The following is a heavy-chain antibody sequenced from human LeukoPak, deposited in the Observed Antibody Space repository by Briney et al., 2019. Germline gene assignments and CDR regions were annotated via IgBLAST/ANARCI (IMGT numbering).Heavy chain of an antibody. CDR1: GFTSSNYA. CDR3: AKYVCGGDCYDYFDC. D-gene: IGHD2-21*02. CDR2: IRSSGHNT. Sequence: GGSLRLSCAASGFTSSNYAMSWVRQAPGKGLEWVSGIRSSGHNTYYEDSVKGRFTISRDNSKNMLYLQMNSLRAEDTAVYYCAKYVCGGDCYDYFDCWGQGTLVTVSS. J-gene: IGHJ4*02. V-gene: IGHV3-23*01.